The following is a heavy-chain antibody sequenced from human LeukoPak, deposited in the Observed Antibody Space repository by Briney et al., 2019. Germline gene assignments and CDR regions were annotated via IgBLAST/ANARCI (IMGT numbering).Heavy chain of an antibody. J-gene: IGHJ4*02. Sequence: SVKVSCKASGGTFSSYAISWVRQAPGQGLEWMGRIIPIFGTANYAQKFQGSVTITTDESTSTAYMELSSLRSEDTAVYYCAMALVYYDSSGYLVFDYWGQGTLVTVSS. CDR1: GGTFSSYA. D-gene: IGHD3-22*01. CDR2: IIPIFGTA. CDR3: AMALVYYDSSGYLVFDY. V-gene: IGHV1-69*05.